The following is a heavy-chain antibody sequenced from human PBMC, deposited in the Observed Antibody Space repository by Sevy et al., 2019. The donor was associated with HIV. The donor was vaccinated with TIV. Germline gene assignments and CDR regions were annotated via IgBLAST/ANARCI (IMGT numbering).Heavy chain of an antibody. CDR1: GFTFSDYY. Sequence: PGGSLRLSCAASGFTFSDYYMSWIRQAPGKGLEWVSYISSSGSTIYYADSVKGRFTISRDNAKNSLYLQMNSLRAEDTAVYYCARDRSYCSSTSCYRAESPNFDYWGQGTLVTVSS. J-gene: IGHJ4*02. V-gene: IGHV3-11*01. D-gene: IGHD2-2*02. CDR2: ISSSGSTI. CDR3: ARDRSYCSSTSCYRAESPNFDY.